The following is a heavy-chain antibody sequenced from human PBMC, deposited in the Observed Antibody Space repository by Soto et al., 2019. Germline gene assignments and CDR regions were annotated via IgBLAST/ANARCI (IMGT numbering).Heavy chain of an antibody. V-gene: IGHV2-5*02. Sequence: QITLKASGPTLVKPPQTLTLTCTFSGLSLSTTGVGVGWCRQPPGKDLEWLALIYWDADKHYSPSLKSRLTITKDTSKNQVVLTMTNMDPVDTGTYYCAHVEATVTKVWGQGTLVTVSA. D-gene: IGHD4-17*01. CDR1: GLSLSTTGVG. CDR2: IYWDADK. J-gene: IGHJ4*02. CDR3: AHVEATVTKV.